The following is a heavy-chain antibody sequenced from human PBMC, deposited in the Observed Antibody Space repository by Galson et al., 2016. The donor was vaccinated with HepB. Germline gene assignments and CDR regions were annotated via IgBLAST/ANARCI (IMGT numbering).Heavy chain of an antibody. CDR3: ARSKAPWFGGSLFAY. V-gene: IGHV4-39*02. CDR1: GGSISSSSYY. CDR2: IYYSGNT. D-gene: IGHD3-10*01. J-gene: IGHJ4*02. Sequence: SETLSLTCTVSGGSISSSSYYWGWIRQPPGKGLEWIGSIYYSGNTYYNPSLKSRVTISVDTSKNHFSLRLTSVTAADTAVYYCARSKAPWFGGSLFAYWGQGTLVTVSS.